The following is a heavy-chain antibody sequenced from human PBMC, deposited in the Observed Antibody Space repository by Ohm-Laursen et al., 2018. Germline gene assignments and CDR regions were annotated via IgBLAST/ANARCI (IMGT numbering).Heavy chain of an antibody. V-gene: IGHV2-70*11. CDR1: GFSLSTSGMC. Sequence: PTQTLTLTGTFSGFSLSTSGMCVSWILQPPGRALEWLARIDWDDDKYYSTSLKTRLTISKDTSKNQVVLTMTNMDPVDTATYYCARKIAAADNGAFDIWGQGTMVTVSS. CDR2: IDWDDDK. D-gene: IGHD6-13*01. CDR3: ARKIAAADNGAFDI. J-gene: IGHJ3*02.